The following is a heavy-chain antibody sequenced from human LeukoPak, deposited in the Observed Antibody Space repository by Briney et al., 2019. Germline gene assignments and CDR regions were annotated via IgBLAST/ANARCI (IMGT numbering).Heavy chain of an antibody. CDR3: AVSSGYYYSRFDY. D-gene: IGHD3-22*01. CDR1: GFTFSSYG. CDR2: ISYDGSNK. Sequence: PGRSLRLSCAASGFTFSSYGMHWVRQAPGKGPEWVAVISYDGSNKYYADSVKGRFTISRDSSKNTLYLQMNSLRAEDTAVYYCAVSSGYYYSRFDYWGQGTLVTVSS. V-gene: IGHV3-30*03. J-gene: IGHJ4*02.